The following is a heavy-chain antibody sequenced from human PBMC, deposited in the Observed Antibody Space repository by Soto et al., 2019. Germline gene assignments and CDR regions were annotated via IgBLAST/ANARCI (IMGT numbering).Heavy chain of an antibody. CDR2: IDWDEDR. J-gene: IGHJ4*01. CDR3: ARMRSDYDSSGLDY. D-gene: IGHD3-22*01. V-gene: IGHV2-70*04. Sequence: SGPTLVNPTETLTLTCTFSGFSLSTSGMRVSWIRQAPGKALEWLARIDWDEDRFYSTSLKTRLTISKDTSKNQVVLTMTKMDPVDTATYYCARMRSDYDSSGLDYWGHGILVTVSS. CDR1: GFSLSTSGMR.